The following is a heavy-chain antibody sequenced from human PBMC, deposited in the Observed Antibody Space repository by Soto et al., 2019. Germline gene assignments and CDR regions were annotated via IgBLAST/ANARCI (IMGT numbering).Heavy chain of an antibody. D-gene: IGHD5-12*01. CDR3: ARVPSIVATIGNEFDY. CDR1: GYTFTSYA. Sequence: ASVKGSCKSSGYTFTSYAMHWVRQAPGQRLEWMGWINAGNGNTKYSQKFQGRVTITRDTSASTAYMELSSLRSEDTAVYYCARVPSIVATIGNEFDYWGQGTLVTVSS. CDR2: INAGNGNT. J-gene: IGHJ4*02. V-gene: IGHV1-3*01.